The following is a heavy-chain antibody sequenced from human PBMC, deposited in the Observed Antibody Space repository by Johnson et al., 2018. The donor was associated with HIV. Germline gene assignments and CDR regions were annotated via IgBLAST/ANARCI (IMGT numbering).Heavy chain of an antibody. CDR3: AREYYYDSSGYNAFDI. V-gene: IGHV3-15*01. J-gene: IGHJ3*02. D-gene: IGHD3-22*01. CDR1: GFTFSNAW. Sequence: VQLVESGGGVVQPGGSLRLSCAAPGFTFSNAWMSWVRHAPGKGLEWVGHIKSKTDGGTTDYAAPVKGRFTISRDDSKNTLYLQMNSLRAEDTAVYYCAREYYYDSSGYNAFDIWGQGTMVTVSS. CDR2: IKSKTDGGTT.